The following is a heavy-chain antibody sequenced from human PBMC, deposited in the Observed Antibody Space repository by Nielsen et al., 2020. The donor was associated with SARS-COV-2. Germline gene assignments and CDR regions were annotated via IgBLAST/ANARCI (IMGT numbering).Heavy chain of an antibody. Sequence: GESLKISCAASGFTFSSYGMHWVRQAPGKGLEWVAVIWYDGSNKYYADSVKGRFTISRDNSKNTLYLQMNSLRSEDTAVYYCARAPLPMVRGVIYYYYYYMDVWGKGTTVTVSS. D-gene: IGHD3-10*01. J-gene: IGHJ6*03. CDR3: ARAPLPMVRGVIYYYYYYMDV. CDR1: GFTFSSYG. V-gene: IGHV3-33*01. CDR2: IWYDGSNK.